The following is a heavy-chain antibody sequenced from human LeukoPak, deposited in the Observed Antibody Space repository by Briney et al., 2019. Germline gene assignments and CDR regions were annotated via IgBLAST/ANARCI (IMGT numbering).Heavy chain of an antibody. V-gene: IGHV4-34*01. J-gene: IGHJ6*02. CDR1: SGSFSGYY. Sequence: SETLSLTCAVYSGSFSGYYWSWIRQPPGKGLEWIGEINHSGSTNYNPSLKSRVTIPVDTSKNQLSLKLSSVTAADTAVYYCARVYPAISRAWTATGMDVWGQGTTVTVSS. CDR2: INHSGST. D-gene: IGHD5-24*01. CDR3: ARVYPAISRAWTATGMDV.